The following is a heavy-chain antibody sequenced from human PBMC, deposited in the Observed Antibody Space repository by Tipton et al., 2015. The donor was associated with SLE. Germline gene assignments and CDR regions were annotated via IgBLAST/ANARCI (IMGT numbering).Heavy chain of an antibody. CDR2: ITTSGTTT. D-gene: IGHD3-3*01. CDR1: GFTFNNYA. J-gene: IGHJ4*02. CDR3: AKGERIFGVVTN. Sequence: SLRLSCAASGFTFNNYALSWVRQAPGKGLEWVSGITTSGTTTYYADSVKGRFTISRDNSKNTLYLQMNSLRAEDTAVYYCAKGERIFGVVTNWGQGTLVTVSS. V-gene: IGHV3-23*01.